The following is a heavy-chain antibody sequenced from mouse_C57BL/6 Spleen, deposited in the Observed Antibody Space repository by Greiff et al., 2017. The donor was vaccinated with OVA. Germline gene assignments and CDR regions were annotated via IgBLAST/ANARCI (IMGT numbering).Heavy chain of an antibody. J-gene: IGHJ1*03. CDR1: GYTFTSYW. CDR2: INPSNGGT. D-gene: IGHD1-1*01. V-gene: IGHV1-53*01. CDR3: AKVTTVVALYWYFDV. Sequence: VQLQQPGTELVKPGASVKLSCKASGYTFTSYWMHWVKQRPGQGLEWIGNINPSNGGTNYNEKFKSKATLTVDESSSTAYMQLSSLTSEDSAVYYCAKVTTVVALYWYFDVWGTGTTVTVSS.